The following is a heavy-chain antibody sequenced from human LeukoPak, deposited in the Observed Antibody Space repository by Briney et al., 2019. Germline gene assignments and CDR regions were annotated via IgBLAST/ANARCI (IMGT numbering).Heavy chain of an antibody. Sequence: SETLSLTCTDSGGSISSSSYYWGWIRQPPGKGLEWIGNGYYSGNTYQNPSLKSRVTISVDTSKNQFSLKLSSVTAADTAVYYCARQGGDEVFDYWGQGTLVTVSS. CDR1: GGSISSSSYY. D-gene: IGHD2-21*01. CDR3: ARQGGDEVFDY. CDR2: GYYSGNT. J-gene: IGHJ4*02. V-gene: IGHV4-39*01.